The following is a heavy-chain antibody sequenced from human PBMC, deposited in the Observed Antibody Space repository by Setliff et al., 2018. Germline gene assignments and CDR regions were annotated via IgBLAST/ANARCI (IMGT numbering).Heavy chain of an antibody. V-gene: IGHV3-48*01. CDR3: ARDYAGRGHGFDI. D-gene: IGHD1-26*01. Sequence: GESLKISCAASGFTFSDYSMTWIRRAPGKGLEWVAYFSGRSGTIYYADSLKDRFSISRDNDKSSLYLQMNSLRADDTAVYYCARDYAGRGHGFDIWGHGTLVTVSS. J-gene: IGHJ3*02. CDR2: FSGRSGTI. CDR1: GFTFSDYS.